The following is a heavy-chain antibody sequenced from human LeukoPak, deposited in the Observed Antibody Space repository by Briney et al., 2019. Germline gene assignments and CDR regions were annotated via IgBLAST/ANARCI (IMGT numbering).Heavy chain of an antibody. D-gene: IGHD5-18*01. V-gene: IGHV4-34*01. CDR3: ARARKREYSYSGFWFDP. CDR1: GGSFSGYY. Sequence: SETLSLTCAVYGGSFSGYYWSWIRQPPGKGLEWIGEINHSGSTNYNPSLKSRVTISVDTSENQFSLKLSSVTAADTAVYYCARARKREYSYSGFWFDPWGQGTLVTVSS. CDR2: INHSGST. J-gene: IGHJ5*02.